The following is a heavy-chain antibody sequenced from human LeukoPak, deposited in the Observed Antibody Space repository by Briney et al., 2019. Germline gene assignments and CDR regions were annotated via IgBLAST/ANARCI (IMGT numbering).Heavy chain of an antibody. Sequence: PGGSLRLSCAASGFTFSSYAMSWVRQAPGKGLEWVSAISGGGGGTYYADSVKGRFTISRDNSKNTLYLQMNSLRAEDTAVYYCAKDLSTLVRGVITLWGQGALVTVSS. V-gene: IGHV3-23*01. CDR2: ISGGGGGT. CDR1: GFTFSSYA. CDR3: AKDLSTLVRGVITL. J-gene: IGHJ4*02. D-gene: IGHD3-10*01.